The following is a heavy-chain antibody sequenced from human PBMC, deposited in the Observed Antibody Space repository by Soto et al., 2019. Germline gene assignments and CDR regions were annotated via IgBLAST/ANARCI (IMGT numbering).Heavy chain of an antibody. D-gene: IGHD3-22*01. J-gene: IGHJ4*02. CDR1: GGTFSTYG. V-gene: IGHV1-69*01. Sequence: QVQLVQSGAEVKKPGSSVKVSCKTSGGTFSTYGISWVRQAPGQGLEWMGGIIAIFGTTSYAQKFQGRVTITADESTRTVYMELSSLRSEDTAVYYCATGHSNDTSGYEGYWGQGTLVIVSS. CDR2: IIAIFGTT. CDR3: ATGHSNDTSGYEGY.